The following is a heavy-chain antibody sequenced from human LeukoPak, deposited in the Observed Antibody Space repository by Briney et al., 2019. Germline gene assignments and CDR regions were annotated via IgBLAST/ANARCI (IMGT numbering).Heavy chain of an antibody. CDR1: GGSISSYY. Sequence: PSETLSLTCTVSGGSISSYYWSWIRQPPGKGLEWIGYIYYSGSTNYNPSLKSRVTISVDTTKNQFSLKLSSVTAADTAVYYCARSRGSSWYNDYWGQGTLVTVSS. J-gene: IGHJ4*02. CDR2: IYYSGST. V-gene: IGHV4-59*08. CDR3: ARSRGSSWYNDY. D-gene: IGHD6-13*01.